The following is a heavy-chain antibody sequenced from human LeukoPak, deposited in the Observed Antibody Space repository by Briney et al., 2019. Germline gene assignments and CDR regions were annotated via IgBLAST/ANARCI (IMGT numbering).Heavy chain of an antibody. V-gene: IGHV4-59*01. Sequence: SETLSLTCTVSGGSISSYYWSWIRQPPGKGLEWIGYIYYSGSTDYNPSLKSRVIISVDTSKNQFSLKLSSVTAADTAVYYCARVMGDYYDSSGYYRRSDVFDIWGQGTMLTVSS. D-gene: IGHD3-22*01. CDR2: IYYSGST. J-gene: IGHJ3*02. CDR3: ARVMGDYYDSSGYYRRSDVFDI. CDR1: GGSISSYY.